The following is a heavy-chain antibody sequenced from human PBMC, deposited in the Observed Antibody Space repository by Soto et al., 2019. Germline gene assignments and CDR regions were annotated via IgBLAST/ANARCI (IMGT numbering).Heavy chain of an antibody. V-gene: IGHV3-74*03. J-gene: IGHJ3*02. D-gene: IGHD4-17*01. CDR2: IDSDGNRI. CDR3: VRLRSITWGGGDAFER. Sequence: EVQLVQSGGGLVQPGGSLRLSCAASGFTFNSYWMHWVRQVPGKGLVWVSRIDSDGNRITYADSVKGRFTISRDNAKNTLYLQMYSLRAEDTAVYYRVRLRSITWGGGDAFERWGQGTRVTVPS. CDR1: GFTFNSYW.